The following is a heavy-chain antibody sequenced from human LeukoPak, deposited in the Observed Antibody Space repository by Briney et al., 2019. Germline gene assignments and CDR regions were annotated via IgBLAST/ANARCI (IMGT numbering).Heavy chain of an antibody. CDR2: INHSGST. CDR1: GGSFSGYC. V-gene: IGHV4-34*01. J-gene: IGHJ6*03. Sequence: PSETLSLTCAVYGGSFSGYCWSWIRQPPGKGLEWIGEINHSGSTNYNPSLKSRVTISVDTSKNQFSLKLSSVTAADTAVYYCARGRYSSGWYGGYYMDVWGKGTTVTVSS. D-gene: IGHD6-19*01. CDR3: ARGRYSSGWYGGYYMDV.